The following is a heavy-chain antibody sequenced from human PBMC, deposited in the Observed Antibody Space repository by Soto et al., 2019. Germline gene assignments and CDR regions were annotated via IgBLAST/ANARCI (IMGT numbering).Heavy chain of an antibody. D-gene: IGHD2-15*01. CDR2: IIPVFAST. J-gene: IGHJ5*02. CDR1: GGTFSTYG. Sequence: QVHLVQSGAEVKKPASSVKVSCQASGGTFSTYGITWVRQAPGHGLEWMGAIIPVFASTSSAQLFRGRLSITADEVSSTAYMELSGLTSEDTAIYYCATAGFRSTAIQQFEPWGQGTLVTVS. CDR3: ATAGFRSTAIQQFEP. V-gene: IGHV1-69*01.